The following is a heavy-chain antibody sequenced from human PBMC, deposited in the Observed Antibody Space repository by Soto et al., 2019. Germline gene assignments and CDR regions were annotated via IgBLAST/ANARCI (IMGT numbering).Heavy chain of an antibody. Sequence: ASVKVSCKASGYTFTSYGISWVRQAPGQGLEWMGWISAYNGNTNYAQKLQGRVTMTTDTSTSTAYMELRSLRSDDTAVYYCARDHCSGGSCYFENWFDPWGQGTLVTVSS. D-gene: IGHD2-15*01. CDR1: GYTFTSYG. CDR2: ISAYNGNT. CDR3: ARDHCSGGSCYFENWFDP. V-gene: IGHV1-18*01. J-gene: IGHJ5*02.